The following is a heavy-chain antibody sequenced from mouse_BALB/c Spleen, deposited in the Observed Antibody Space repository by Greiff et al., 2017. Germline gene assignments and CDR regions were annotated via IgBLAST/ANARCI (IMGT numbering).Heavy chain of an antibody. CDR2: ISYSGST. D-gene: IGHD3-1*01. CDR1: GDSFTSGY. J-gene: IGHJ3*01. V-gene: IGHV3-8*02. Sequence: EVQVVESGPSLVKPSQTLSLTCSVTGDSFTSGYWNWIRKFPGNKLEYMGYISYSGSTYYNPSLKSRISITRDTSKNQYYLQLNSVTTEDTATYYCARSQISGREAWFAYWGQGTLVTVSA. CDR3: ARSQISGREAWFAY.